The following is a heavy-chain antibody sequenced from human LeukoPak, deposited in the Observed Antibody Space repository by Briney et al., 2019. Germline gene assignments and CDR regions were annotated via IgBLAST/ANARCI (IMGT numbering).Heavy chain of an antibody. Sequence: GGSLRLSCAASGFTFNNYAMSWVRQAPGKGLEWVSAISGSGGSTYYADSVKGRFTISRDNSKNTLYLQMNSLRAEDTAVYYCAKGAQPLNYDFWSGYDYWGQGTLVTVSS. CDR2: ISGSGGST. CDR3: AKGAQPLNYDFWSGYDY. V-gene: IGHV3-23*01. CDR1: GFTFNNYA. D-gene: IGHD3-3*01. J-gene: IGHJ4*02.